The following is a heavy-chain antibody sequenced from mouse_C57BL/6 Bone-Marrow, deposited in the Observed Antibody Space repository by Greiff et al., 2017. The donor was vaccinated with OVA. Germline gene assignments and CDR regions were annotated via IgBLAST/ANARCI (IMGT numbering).Heavy chain of an antibody. CDR3: AREIYYDYDPYAMDY. CDR2: IHPNSGST. V-gene: IGHV1-64*01. Sequence: QVQLQQPGAELVKPGASVKLSCKASGYTFTSYWMHWVKQRPGQGLEWIGMIHPNSGSTNYNEKFKSKATLTVDKSSSTAYMQLSSLTSEDSAVYYCAREIYYDYDPYAMDYWGQGTSVTVSS. CDR1: GYTFTSYW. J-gene: IGHJ4*01. D-gene: IGHD2-4*01.